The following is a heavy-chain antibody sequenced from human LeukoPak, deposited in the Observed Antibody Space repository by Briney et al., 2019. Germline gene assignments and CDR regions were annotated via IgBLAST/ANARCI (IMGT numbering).Heavy chain of an antibody. CDR2: IYSGGTT. D-gene: IGHD5-18*01. CDR1: GFTFSNYA. J-gene: IGHJ4*02. V-gene: IGHV3-53*04. CDR3: ARVDTVMAYYFDL. Sequence: GGSLRLSCSASGFTFSNYAMNWVRQAPGKGLEWVSTIYSGGTTYYADSVMGRFTISRHNSRNTLYLQMNSLRAEDTAVYYCARVDTVMAYYFDLWGQGTLVTVSS.